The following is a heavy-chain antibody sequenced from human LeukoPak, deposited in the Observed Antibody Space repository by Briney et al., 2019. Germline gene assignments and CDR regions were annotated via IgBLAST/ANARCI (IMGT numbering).Heavy chain of an antibody. CDR1: GGSITSANW. Sequence: PSETLSLTCAVSGGSITSANWWSWVRQPPGKGLEWIGEIYHSEYTNYNPSLKSRVTISVDMSKNQFSLKLSSVTAADTAVYYCATHPPKVCTGGSCTDYWGQGTLVTVSS. CDR2: IYHSEYT. D-gene: IGHD2-15*01. J-gene: IGHJ4*02. CDR3: ATHPPKVCTGGSCTDY. V-gene: IGHV4-4*02.